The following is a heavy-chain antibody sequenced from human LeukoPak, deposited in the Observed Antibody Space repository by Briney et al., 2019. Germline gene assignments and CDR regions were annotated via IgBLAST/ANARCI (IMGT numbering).Heavy chain of an antibody. V-gene: IGHV3-23*01. Sequence: PGGSLRLSCAASGFTFSNYAMNWVRQAPGKGLEWVSAINGNGDSTYYADSVKGRCTISRDNSKNTLYLQVNSLRAEDTAVYYCAKGPLTRFDYWGQGTLVTVSS. CDR2: INGNGDST. CDR1: GFTFSNYA. CDR3: AKGPLTRFDY. D-gene: IGHD4/OR15-4a*01. J-gene: IGHJ4*02.